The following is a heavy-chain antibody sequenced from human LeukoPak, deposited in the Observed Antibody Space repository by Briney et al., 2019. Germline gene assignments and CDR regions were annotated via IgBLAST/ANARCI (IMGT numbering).Heavy chain of an antibody. CDR1: GFTFSSYN. Sequence: GGSLRLSCAASGFTFSSYNMNWVRQAPGKGLEWVSSTTSSSSYIYYADSVKGRFTISRDNSKNTLYLQMNSLRAEDTAVYYCAKSSDGSGSYYDYYYYYYMDVWGKGTTVTISS. D-gene: IGHD3-10*01. J-gene: IGHJ6*03. CDR2: TTSSSSYI. V-gene: IGHV3-21*04. CDR3: AKSSDGSGSYYDYYYYYYMDV.